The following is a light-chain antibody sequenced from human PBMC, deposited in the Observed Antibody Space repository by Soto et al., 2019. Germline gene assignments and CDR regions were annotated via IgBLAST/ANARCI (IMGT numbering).Light chain of an antibody. J-gene: IGKJ2*01. Sequence: DIQLTQSPSFLSACVGDRVTIACRASQDIRSHLAWYQQKPRRAPKLLIYSASTLQSGVPSRFTGSGSGTEFTLTISSLHPEDFATYYCQQLNYYPHTFGQGTNLEI. CDR3: QQLNYYPHT. V-gene: IGKV1-9*01. CDR2: SAS. CDR1: QDIRSH.